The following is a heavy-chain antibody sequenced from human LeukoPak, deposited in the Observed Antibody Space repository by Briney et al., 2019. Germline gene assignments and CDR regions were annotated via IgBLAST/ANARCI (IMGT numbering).Heavy chain of an antibody. Sequence: SETLSLTCTVSGGSISSGGYYWSWIRQHPGKGLEWIGYIYYSGSTNYNPSLESRVTMSVDTSKNQFSLKLNSVTAADTAVYYCARGASSGWYYWGQGTLVTVSS. CDR3: ARGASSGWYY. D-gene: IGHD6-19*01. CDR1: GGSISSGGYY. CDR2: IYYSGST. J-gene: IGHJ4*02. V-gene: IGHV4-61*08.